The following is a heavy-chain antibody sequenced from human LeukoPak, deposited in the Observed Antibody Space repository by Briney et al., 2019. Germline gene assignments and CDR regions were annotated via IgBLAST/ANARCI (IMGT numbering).Heavy chain of an antibody. Sequence: GGSLRLSCAASGFIFSSYAMHWVRQAPGKGLEWVAVISYDGSNKYYADSVKGRFTISRDNSKNTLYLQMNSLRAEDTAVYYCARDRRGYYYGSGTSFDYWGQGTLVTVSS. CDR1: GFIFSSYA. J-gene: IGHJ4*02. CDR2: ISYDGSNK. D-gene: IGHD3-10*01. CDR3: ARDRRGYYYGSGTSFDY. V-gene: IGHV3-30*04.